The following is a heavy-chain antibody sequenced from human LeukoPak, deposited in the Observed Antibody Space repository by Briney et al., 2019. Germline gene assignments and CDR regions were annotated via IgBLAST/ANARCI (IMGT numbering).Heavy chain of an antibody. D-gene: IGHD3-3*01. Sequence: SVKVSCKASGGTFSTYAISWVRQAPGQGLEWVGGIIPMFGTANHAQKFQGRVTVTADESTSTAYMELSTLRSEDTAVYYCARGFLGYYMDVWGKGTTVTVSS. V-gene: IGHV1-69*13. CDR3: ARGFLGYYMDV. J-gene: IGHJ6*03. CDR1: GGTFSTYA. CDR2: IIPMFGTA.